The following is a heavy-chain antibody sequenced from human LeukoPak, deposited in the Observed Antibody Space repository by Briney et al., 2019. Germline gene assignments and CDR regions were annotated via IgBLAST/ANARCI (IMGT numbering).Heavy chain of an antibody. Sequence: ASVKVSCKASGYTFTNYYMHWVRQAPGQGLEWMGIINPSGGSPSYAQKFQGRVTMTRDMSTSTVYMELSSLRSEDTAVYYCARGRGVGGYPLCCDYWGQGTLVTVSS. V-gene: IGHV1-46*01. CDR3: ARGRGVGGYPLCCDY. D-gene: IGHD3-10*01. CDR2: INPSGGSP. J-gene: IGHJ4*02. CDR1: GYTFTNYY.